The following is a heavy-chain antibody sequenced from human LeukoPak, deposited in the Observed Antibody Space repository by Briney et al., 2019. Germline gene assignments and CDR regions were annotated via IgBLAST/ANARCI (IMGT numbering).Heavy chain of an antibody. D-gene: IGHD1-26*01. CDR2: IIPIFGTA. CDR1: GGTFSSYA. CDR3: ARGSTRRGGFNRFDY. V-gene: IGHV1-69*05. J-gene: IGHJ4*02. Sequence: SVKVSCKASGGTFSSYAISWVRQAPGQGLEWMGGIIPIFGTANYAQKFQGRVTITTDESTSTAYMELSSLRSEDTAVYYCARGSTRRGGFNRFDYWGQGTLVTVSS.